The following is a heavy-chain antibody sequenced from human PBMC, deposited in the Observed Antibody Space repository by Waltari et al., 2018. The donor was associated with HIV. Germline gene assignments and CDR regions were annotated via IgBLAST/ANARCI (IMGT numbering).Heavy chain of an antibody. CDR2: IKKEGSTR. CDR1: GFTFSSYW. CDR3: ARGQYYSMDV. D-gene: IGHD3-10*01. Sequence: EGQLVESGGGLVQPGRSLRLHCLASGFTFSSYWMPRVRKAPGKGLVWVSDIKKEGSTRRYADSEKGRFTISRYNAKNTLYLQMNSLRAEDTALYYCARGQYYSMDVWGQGTTVTVSS. V-gene: IGHV3-74*01. J-gene: IGHJ6*02.